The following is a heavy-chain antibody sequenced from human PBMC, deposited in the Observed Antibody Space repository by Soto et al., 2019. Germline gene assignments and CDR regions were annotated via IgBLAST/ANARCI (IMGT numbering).Heavy chain of an antibody. CDR1: GGSISSGGYS. Sequence: SETLSLTCAVSGGSISSGGYSWSWIRQPPGKGLEWIGYIYHSGSTYYNPSLKSRVTISVDRSKNQFSLKLTSVTAADTAMYYCARGHAGAYYWGQGILVTVSS. D-gene: IGHD7-27*01. J-gene: IGHJ4*02. CDR2: IYHSGST. V-gene: IGHV4-30-2*01. CDR3: ARGHAGAYY.